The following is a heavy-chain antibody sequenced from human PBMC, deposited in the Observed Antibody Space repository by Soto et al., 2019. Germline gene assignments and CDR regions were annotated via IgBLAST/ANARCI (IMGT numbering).Heavy chain of an antibody. V-gene: IGHV3-23*01. CDR1: GFTFSSYA. D-gene: IGHD6-6*01. CDR2: ISGSGGST. J-gene: IGHJ4*02. Sequence: GGSLRLSCAASGFTFSSYAMSWVRQAPGKGLEWVSAISGSGGSTYYADSVKGRFTISRDNSKNTLYLQMNSLRAEDTAVYYCAKYLKRLRQLATFDYWGQGTLVTVSS. CDR3: AKYLKRLRQLATFDY.